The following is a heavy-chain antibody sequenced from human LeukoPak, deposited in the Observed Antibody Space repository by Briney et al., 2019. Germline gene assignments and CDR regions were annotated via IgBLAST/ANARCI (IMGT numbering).Heavy chain of an antibody. D-gene: IGHD6-13*01. V-gene: IGHV3-7*01. CDR2: IKQDGSEK. CDR3: AKDSGGSSSWGPPYYYYYMDV. Sequence: GGSLRLSCAASGFTFSSYWMSWVRQAPGKGLEWVANIKQDGSEKYYVDSVKGRFTISRDNAKNSLYLQMNSLRAEDTAVYYCAKDSGGSSSWGPPYYYYYMDVWGKGSTVTVSS. CDR1: GFTFSSYW. J-gene: IGHJ6*03.